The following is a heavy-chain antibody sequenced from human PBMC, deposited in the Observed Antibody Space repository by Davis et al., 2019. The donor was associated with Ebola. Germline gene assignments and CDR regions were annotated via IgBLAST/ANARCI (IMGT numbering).Heavy chain of an antibody. Sequence: PGGSLRLSCKGSGYSFTSYWISWVRQMPGKGLEWMGRIDPSDSYTNYSPSFQGHVTISADKSISTAYLQWSSLKASDTAMYYCARRGRGSGSYSYVDYWGQGTLVTVSS. J-gene: IGHJ4*02. D-gene: IGHD3-10*01. CDR1: GYSFTSYW. CDR2: IDPSDSYT. CDR3: ARRGRGSGSYSYVDY. V-gene: IGHV5-10-1*01.